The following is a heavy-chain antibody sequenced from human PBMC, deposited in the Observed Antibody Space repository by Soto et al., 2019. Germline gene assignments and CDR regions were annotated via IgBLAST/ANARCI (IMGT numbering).Heavy chain of an antibody. CDR2: IIPIFGTA. CDR1: GGTFSSYA. J-gene: IGHJ3*02. D-gene: IGHD2-15*01. CDR3: ARRYCSGGSCYLDAFDI. Sequence: QVQLVQSGAEVKKPGSSVKVSCKASGGTFSSYAISWVRQAPGQGLEWMGGIIPIFGTANYAQKFQGRVTITAEEATRTASMELSSLRSEDTAVYYCARRYCSGGSCYLDAFDIWGQGTMVTVSS. V-gene: IGHV1-69*12.